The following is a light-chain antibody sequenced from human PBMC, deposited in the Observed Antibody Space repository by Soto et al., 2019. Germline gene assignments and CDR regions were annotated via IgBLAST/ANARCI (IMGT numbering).Light chain of an antibody. V-gene: IGKV3-11*01. CDR3: QQRSNWPRLT. J-gene: IGKJ4*01. CDR2: DAS. CDR1: QSVSSY. Sequence: EIVLAQSPATLSLSPGERATLSCRASQSVSSYLAWYQQKPGQAPRLLIYDASNRATGIPARFSGSGSGTAFALTISRLEPEDFAVYYCQQRSNWPRLTFGGGTKVEIK.